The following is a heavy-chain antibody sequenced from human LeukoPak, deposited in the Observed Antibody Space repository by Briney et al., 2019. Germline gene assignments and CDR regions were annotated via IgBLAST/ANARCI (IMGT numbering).Heavy chain of an antibody. V-gene: IGHV4-34*01. CDR1: GGSFSGYY. CDR2: INHSGST. Sequence: SETLSLTCAVYGGSFSGYYWSWIRQPPGKGLEWIGEINHSGSTNYNPSLKSRVTISVDTSKNQYSLKLSSVTAADTAVYYCARGNFRYCSGGSCYSLMVYYYYYMDVWGKGTTVTVSS. CDR3: ARGNFRYCSGGSCYSLMVYYYYYMDV. D-gene: IGHD2-15*01. J-gene: IGHJ6*03.